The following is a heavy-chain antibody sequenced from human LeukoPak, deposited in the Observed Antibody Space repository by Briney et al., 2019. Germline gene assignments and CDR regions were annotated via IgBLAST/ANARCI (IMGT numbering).Heavy chain of an antibody. CDR1: GFTFSSYA. Sequence: GGSLRLSCAASGFTFSSYAMSWVRQAPGKGLEWVSAISGSGGSTYYADSVKGRFTIARDNSKNTLFLQMNSLRTEDTAVYFCAKLLVAGTEDYWGQGSLVTVS. V-gene: IGHV3-23*01. J-gene: IGHJ4*02. D-gene: IGHD1-1*01. CDR2: ISGSGGST. CDR3: AKLLVAGTEDY.